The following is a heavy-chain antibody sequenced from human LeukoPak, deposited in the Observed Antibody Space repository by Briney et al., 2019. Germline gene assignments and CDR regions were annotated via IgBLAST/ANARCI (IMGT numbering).Heavy chain of an antibody. CDR2: INSGSTYI. CDR1: QLPFCSYS. J-gene: IGHJ4*02. V-gene: IGHV3-21*01. Sequence: GGSLRRSYSASQLPFCSYSINWVRQAPGKGLEWVSSINSGSTYIYYTDSVKDRLTLSRDKAKNSLYLQMNSLRAEDTAVYYCASSSGASWGYFDYWGQGTLVTVSS. CDR3: ASSSGASWGYFDY. D-gene: IGHD2-15*01.